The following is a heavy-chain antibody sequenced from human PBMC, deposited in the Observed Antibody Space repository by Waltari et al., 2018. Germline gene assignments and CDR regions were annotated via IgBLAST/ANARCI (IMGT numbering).Heavy chain of an antibody. J-gene: IGHJ4*02. CDR1: GFTFHDST. V-gene: IGHV3-43*01. CDR3: ARDPTQGRAYFDN. Sequence: EVQLVESGGGVMKPGGSLRLSCADSGFTFHDSTLHWVRQPPGEGLEWVALITGDGSITFYADSVKCRFTSSRDNSRNSLYLQMDSLRTEDTALYYCARDPTQGRAYFDNWGQGTPVTVSS. CDR2: ITGDGSIT.